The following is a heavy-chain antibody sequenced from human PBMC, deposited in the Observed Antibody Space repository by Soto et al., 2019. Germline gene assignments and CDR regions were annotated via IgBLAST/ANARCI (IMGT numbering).Heavy chain of an antibody. J-gene: IGHJ3*02. Sequence: GGSLRLSCAASGFTFSNYATSWVRQAPGKGLEWVSGISSSDGSTYYADSVKGRFTISRDISKNTPYLQMKRLRAEDTAVYYCAKGRRNRWLNDAFDMWGQGTMVTVSS. V-gene: IGHV3-23*01. CDR3: AKGRRNRWLNDAFDM. D-gene: IGHD5-12*01. CDR2: ISSSDGST. CDR1: GFTFSNYA.